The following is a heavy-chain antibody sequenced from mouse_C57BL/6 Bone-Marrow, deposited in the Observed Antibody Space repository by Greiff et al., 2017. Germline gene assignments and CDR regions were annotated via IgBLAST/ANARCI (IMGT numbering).Heavy chain of an antibody. CDR3: TRGGYYVPFAY. Sequence: VQLKQSGAELVRPGASVKLSCTASGFNIKDDYMHWVKQRPEQGLEWIGWIDPENGDTEYASKFQGKATITADTSSNTAYLQLSSLTSEDTAVYYCTRGGYYVPFAYWGQGTLVTVSA. J-gene: IGHJ3*01. CDR1: GFNIKDDY. V-gene: IGHV14-4*01. CDR2: IDPENGDT. D-gene: IGHD2-3*01.